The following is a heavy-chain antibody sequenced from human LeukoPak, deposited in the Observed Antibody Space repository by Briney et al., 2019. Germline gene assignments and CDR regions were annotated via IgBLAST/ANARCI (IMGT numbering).Heavy chain of an antibody. CDR3: ARISNDHGDYDSAY. CDR1: VYTFTVYY. CDR2: INPNSCGT. D-gene: IGHD4-17*01. J-gene: IGHJ4*02. V-gene: IGHV1-2*02. Sequence: ASVNVSCRASVYTFTVYYIHWVRQAPGQGREWMGWINPNSCGTNYAQKFEGRVSMNRDTSISTAYMELTRLRSDDTAVYYCARISNDHGDYDSAYWGQGTLATVSS.